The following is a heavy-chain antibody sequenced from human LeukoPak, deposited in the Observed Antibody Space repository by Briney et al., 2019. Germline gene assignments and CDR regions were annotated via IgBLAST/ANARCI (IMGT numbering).Heavy chain of an antibody. Sequence: GSLRLSCVASGFTLIAYSMNWVRQAPGKGLEWVSSISSSSDYIYYADSVKGRFTISRDNAKDSLYLQMHSLRADDTAVYYCARDFIVGATLTEPLDYWGQGTLVTVSS. D-gene: IGHD1-26*01. J-gene: IGHJ4*02. CDR3: ARDFIVGATLTEPLDY. V-gene: IGHV3-21*01. CDR2: ISSSSDYI. CDR1: GFTLIAYS.